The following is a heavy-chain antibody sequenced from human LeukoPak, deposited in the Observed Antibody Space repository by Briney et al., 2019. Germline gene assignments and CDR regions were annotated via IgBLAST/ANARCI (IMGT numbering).Heavy chain of an antibody. J-gene: IGHJ4*02. V-gene: IGHV3-23*01. CDR2: ISSSGGST. CDR1: GFTFSSYA. CDR3: AKTPLAVAPGDYFDY. D-gene: IGHD6-19*01. Sequence: GGSLRLSCAASGFTFSSYAMSWVRQAPGKGLEWVSGISSSGGSTVYADSVKGRFTISRDNFRNTLYLQMNSLRAEDTAVYYCAKTPLAVAPGDYFDYWGQGTLVTVSS.